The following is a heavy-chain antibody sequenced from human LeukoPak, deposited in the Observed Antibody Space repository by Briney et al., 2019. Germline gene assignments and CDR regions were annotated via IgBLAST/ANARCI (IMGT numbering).Heavy chain of an antibody. V-gene: IGHV4-59*01. D-gene: IGHD6-19*01. CDR3: ARSIAVAGTFDY. CDR2: IYYSGST. CDR1: GGSISSYY. J-gene: IGHJ4*02. Sequence: SETLPLTCTVSGGSISSYYWSWIRQPPGKGLEWIGYIYYSGSTNYNPSLKSRVTISVDTSKNQFSLKLSSVTAADTAVYYCARSIAVAGTFDYWGQGTLVTASS.